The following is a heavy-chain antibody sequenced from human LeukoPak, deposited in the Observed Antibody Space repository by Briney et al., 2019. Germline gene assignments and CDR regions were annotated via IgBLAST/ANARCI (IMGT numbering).Heavy chain of an antibody. CDR2: ISTSGST. CDR1: GGSFSTYF. V-gene: IGHV4-4*07. D-gene: IGHD3-10*01. CDR3: ARDDRVEGGENWFDP. J-gene: IGHJ5*02. Sequence: SQTLSLTCSVSGGSFSTYFWNWIRQPAGKGLEWIGRISTSGSTTYNPSLKSRVTMSVDTSKNQFSLSLRSVTAADTAVYYCARDDRVEGGENWFDPWGRGTLVIVSS.